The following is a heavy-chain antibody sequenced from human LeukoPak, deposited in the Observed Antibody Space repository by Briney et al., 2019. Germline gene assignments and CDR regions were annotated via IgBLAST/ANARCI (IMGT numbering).Heavy chain of an antibody. Sequence: GGSLRLSCAASGFTFSSYGMHWVRQAPGKGLEWVAIISYDGSDKYYADSVKGRFTISRDSSKNTLYLQMNSLRAEDTAVYYCAKGYPDYWGREPWSPSPQ. D-gene: IGHD1-1*01. CDR1: GFTFSSYG. CDR3: AKGYPDY. V-gene: IGHV3-30*18. J-gene: IGHJ4*02. CDR2: ISYDGSDK.